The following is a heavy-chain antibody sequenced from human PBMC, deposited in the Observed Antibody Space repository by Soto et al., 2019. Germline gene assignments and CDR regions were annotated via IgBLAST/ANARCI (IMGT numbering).Heavy chain of an antibody. J-gene: IGHJ5*02. CDR2: ISAYNGNT. Sequence: QVQLVQSGAEVKKPGASVKVSCKASGYTFTSYGISWVRQAPGQGLEWMGWISAYNGNTNYAQKLQGRVTMTTDTATSTAYMELRSLRSDDTAVYYCARVPMVRGVIITPAGWFDPWGQGTLVTVSS. CDR3: ARVPMVRGVIITPAGWFDP. D-gene: IGHD3-10*01. CDR1: GYTFTSYG. V-gene: IGHV1-18*01.